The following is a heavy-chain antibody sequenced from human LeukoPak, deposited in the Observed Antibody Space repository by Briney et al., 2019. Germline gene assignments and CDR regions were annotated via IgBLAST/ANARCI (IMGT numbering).Heavy chain of an antibody. V-gene: IGHV3-23*01. Sequence: GGSLRLSCAASGFTFSSYGMSWVRQAPGKGLEWVSAISGSGGSTYYADSVKGRFTISRDNSKNTLYLQMNSLEVADTAIYYCAKEIAAIGVPAVDYWGQGTPVTVSS. CDR1: GFTFSSYG. D-gene: IGHD6-13*01. CDR2: ISGSGGST. J-gene: IGHJ4*02. CDR3: AKEIAAIGVPAVDY.